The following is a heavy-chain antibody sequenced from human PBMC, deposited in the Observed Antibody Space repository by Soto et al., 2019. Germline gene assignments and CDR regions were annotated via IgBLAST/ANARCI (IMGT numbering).Heavy chain of an antibody. CDR1: GGSISSGGYY. J-gene: IGHJ3*02. V-gene: IGHV4-31*03. CDR3: ATSRRDYDSSGYYIAFDI. CDR2: IYYSGST. Sequence: SETLSLTCTVSGGSISSGGYYWSWIRQHPGKGLEWIGYIYYSGSTYYNPSLKSRVTISVDTSKNQFSLKLSSVTAADTAVYYCATSRRDYDSSGYYIAFDIWGQGTMVTVSS. D-gene: IGHD3-22*01.